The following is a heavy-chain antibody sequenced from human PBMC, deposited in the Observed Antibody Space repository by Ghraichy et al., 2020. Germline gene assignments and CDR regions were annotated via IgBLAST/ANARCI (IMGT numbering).Heavy chain of an antibody. V-gene: IGHV3-33*01. CDR3: ARDLHYYDSSGYGFLDY. CDR2: IWYDGSNK. Sequence: GGSLRLSCAASGFTFSSYGMHWVRQAPGKGLEWVAVIWYDGSNKYYADSVKGRFTISRDNSKNTLYLQMNSLRAEDTAVYYCARDLHYYDSSGYGFLDYWGQGTLVTVSS. D-gene: IGHD3-22*01. J-gene: IGHJ4*02. CDR1: GFTFSSYG.